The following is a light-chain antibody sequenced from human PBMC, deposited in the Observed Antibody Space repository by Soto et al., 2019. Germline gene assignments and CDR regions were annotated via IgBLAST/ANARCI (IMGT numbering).Light chain of an antibody. CDR3: QQYNDWPPIT. V-gene: IGKV3-15*01. CDR2: YAS. J-gene: IGKJ5*01. Sequence: EIMMTQSPATLSVSPGESATLSCRASQSVRNNLAWYQHKPGQAPRLLIYYASTRATGIPARFSGSGSGTEFTLTISSLQSEDFALYYCQQYNDWPPITFGQATRLEIK. CDR1: QSVRNN.